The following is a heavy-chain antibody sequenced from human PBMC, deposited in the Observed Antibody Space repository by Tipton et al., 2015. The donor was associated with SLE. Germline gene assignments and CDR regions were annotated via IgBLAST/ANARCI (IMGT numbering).Heavy chain of an antibody. V-gene: IGHV4-39*01. CDR1: GFTFSSYA. CDR3: ARPSYYDSSGYDY. CDR2: IYYSGST. J-gene: IGHJ4*02. Sequence: LRLSCAASGFTFSSYAMHWIRQPPGKGLEWIGSIYYSGSTYYNPSLKSRVTISVDTSKNQFSLKLSSVTAADTAVYYCARPSYYDSSGYDYWGQGTLVTVSS. D-gene: IGHD3-22*01.